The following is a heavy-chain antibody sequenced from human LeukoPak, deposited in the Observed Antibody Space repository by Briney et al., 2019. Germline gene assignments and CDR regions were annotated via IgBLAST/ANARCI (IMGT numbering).Heavy chain of an antibody. V-gene: IGHV3-23*01. D-gene: IGHD3-10*01. CDR3: AKGDFYGSGRDYYYYMDV. J-gene: IGHJ6*03. CDR1: GFTFSSYA. Sequence: GGSLRLSCAASGFTFSSYAMHWVRQAPGKELEWFSAISGSGGRTYYAYSVKGRFTISRDNSKNTLYLQMNSLRAEDTAVYNCAKGDFYGSGRDYYYYMDVWGKGTTVTISS. CDR2: ISGSGGRT.